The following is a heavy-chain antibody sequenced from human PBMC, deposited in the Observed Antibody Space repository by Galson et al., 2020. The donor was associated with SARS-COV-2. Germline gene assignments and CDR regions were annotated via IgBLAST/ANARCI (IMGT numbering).Heavy chain of an antibody. J-gene: IGHJ6*02. D-gene: IGHD3-9*01. Sequence: NSGGSLRLSCAASGFTFSDYYMTWIRQAPGKGLEWVLYISSTGSTIYYADSVKGRFTISRDNTKNSLYLQMNSLRAEDTAVYYCARGRYYNILTGDYYYYGMDVWGQGTTVTVSS. CDR3: ARGRYYNILTGDYYYYGMDV. V-gene: IGHV3-11*01. CDR2: ISSTGSTI. CDR1: GFTFSDYY.